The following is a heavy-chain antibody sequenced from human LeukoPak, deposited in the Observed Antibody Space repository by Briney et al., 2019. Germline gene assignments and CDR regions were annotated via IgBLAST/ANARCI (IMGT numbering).Heavy chain of an antibody. CDR2: INHSGST. CDR1: GGSFSGYY. Sequence: SETLSLTCAVYGGSFSGYYWSWIRPPPGKGLEWIGEINHSGSTYYNPSLKSRVTISVDRSKNQFSLKLSSVTAADTAVYYCARVAASGYYDYWGQGTLVTVSS. CDR3: ARVAASGYYDY. J-gene: IGHJ4*02. D-gene: IGHD3-22*01. V-gene: IGHV4-34*01.